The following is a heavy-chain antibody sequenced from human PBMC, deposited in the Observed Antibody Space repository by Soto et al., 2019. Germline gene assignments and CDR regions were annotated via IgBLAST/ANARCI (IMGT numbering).Heavy chain of an antibody. Sequence: QVQLVQSGAEVKKPGASVKVSCKASGYTFTGYYMHWVRQAPGQGLEWMGWINTNSGGTNYAQKVEGTLTMTMDTVISTAYMELSRLRADDTTVYDCAREASSPTSPALVYWFDPCGQGTLVTFSS. CDR2: INTNSGGT. D-gene: IGHD2-8*02. CDR1: GYTFTGYY. J-gene: IGHJ5*02. V-gene: IGHV1-2*02. CDR3: AREASSPTSPALVYWFDP.